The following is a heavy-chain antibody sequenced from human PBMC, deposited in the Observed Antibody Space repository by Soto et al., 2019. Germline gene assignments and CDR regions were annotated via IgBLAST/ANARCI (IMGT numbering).Heavy chain of an antibody. J-gene: IGHJ3*02. V-gene: IGHV1-8*02. Sequence: ASVTVSCQASGYTFTSYGISWVRQAPGQGLEWMGWMSANSGNTSYAQKLQGRVTMTKNTSISTAYMELSSLRSEDTAVYYCARLTSSGWYSGDDAFDIWGQGTMVTVSS. D-gene: IGHD6-19*01. CDR1: GYTFTSYG. CDR3: ARLTSSGWYSGDDAFDI. CDR2: MSANSGNT.